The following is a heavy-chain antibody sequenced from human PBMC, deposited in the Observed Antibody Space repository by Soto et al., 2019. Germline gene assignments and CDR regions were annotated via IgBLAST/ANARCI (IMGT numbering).Heavy chain of an antibody. CDR2: IYHSGST. V-gene: IGHV4-30-2*01. Sequence: SETLSLTCAVSGGSISSGGYSWSWIRQPPGKGLEWIGYIYHSGSTYYNPSLKSRVTISVDRSKNQFSLKLGSVTAADTAVYYCARVAATYYYGSGSRTHYYYGMDVWGQGTTVTVSS. CDR1: GGSISSGGYS. D-gene: IGHD3-10*01. CDR3: ARVAATYYYGSGSRTHYYYGMDV. J-gene: IGHJ6*02.